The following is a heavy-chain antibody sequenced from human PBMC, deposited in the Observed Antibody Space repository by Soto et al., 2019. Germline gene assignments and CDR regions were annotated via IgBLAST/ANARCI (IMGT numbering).Heavy chain of an antibody. CDR1: GGTFSSYT. V-gene: IGHV1-69*02. Sequence: SVKVSCKASGGTFSSYTISWVRQAPGQGLEWMGRIIPILGIANYAQKFQGRVTITADKSTSTAYMELSSLRSEDTAVYYCARGTYCSGGSCYGTSAEYFQHWGQGTLVTVSS. J-gene: IGHJ1*01. CDR2: IIPILGIA. D-gene: IGHD2-15*01. CDR3: ARGTYCSGGSCYGTSAEYFQH.